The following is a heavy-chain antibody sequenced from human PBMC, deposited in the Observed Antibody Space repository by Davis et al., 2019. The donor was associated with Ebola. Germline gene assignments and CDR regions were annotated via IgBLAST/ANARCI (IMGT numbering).Heavy chain of an antibody. J-gene: IGHJ4*02. Sequence: GGSLRLSCSASGFTFSSYAMHWVRQAPGKGLEYVSAISSNGGSTYYADSVKGRFTISRDNSKNILYLQMSSLRAEDTAVYYCVKGIVGTAKVYWGQGTLVTVSS. V-gene: IGHV3-64D*08. CDR1: GFTFSSYA. D-gene: IGHD1-26*01. CDR2: ISSNGGST. CDR3: VKGIVGTAKVY.